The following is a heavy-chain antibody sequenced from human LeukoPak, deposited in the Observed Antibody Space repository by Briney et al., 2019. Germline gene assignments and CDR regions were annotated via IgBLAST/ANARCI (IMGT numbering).Heavy chain of an antibody. Sequence: SETLSLTCTVSGGSISSSSYYWGWIRQPPGKGMEWIGEINHSGSTNYNPSLKSRVTISVDTSKNQFSLKLSSVTAADTAVYYCARRRLLYSSSSPFDYWGQGTLVTVSS. J-gene: IGHJ4*02. CDR3: ARRRLLYSSSSPFDY. V-gene: IGHV4-39*07. CDR2: INHSGST. CDR1: GGSISSSSYY. D-gene: IGHD6-6*01.